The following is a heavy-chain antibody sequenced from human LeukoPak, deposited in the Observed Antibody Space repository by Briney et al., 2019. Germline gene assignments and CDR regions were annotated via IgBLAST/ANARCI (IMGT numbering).Heavy chain of an antibody. Sequence: GGSLRLSCAASGFTFSSYAMSWVRQAPGRGGEWVSAISGSGGSTYYADSVKGRFTISRDNSKNTLYLQMNILRAEDTAVYYCAKDHGSGYYYTPNFDSWGQGTLVTVSS. CDR2: ISGSGGST. J-gene: IGHJ4*02. V-gene: IGHV3-23*01. CDR3: AKDHGSGYYYTPNFDS. CDR1: GFTFSSYA. D-gene: IGHD3-22*01.